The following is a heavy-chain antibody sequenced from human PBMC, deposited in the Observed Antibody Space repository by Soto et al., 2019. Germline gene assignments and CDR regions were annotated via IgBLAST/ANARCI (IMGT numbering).Heavy chain of an antibody. D-gene: IGHD5-18*01. V-gene: IGHV3-30-3*01. CDR1: GFTFSSYA. CDR3: ARDPLWGTAMVLWYFDL. Sequence: GGSLRLACAASGFTFSSYAMHWVRQAPGKGLEWVAVISYDGSNKYYADSVKGRFTISRDNSKNTLYLQMNSLRAEDTAVYYCARDPLWGTAMVLWYFDLWGRGTLVTVSS. J-gene: IGHJ2*01. CDR2: ISYDGSNK.